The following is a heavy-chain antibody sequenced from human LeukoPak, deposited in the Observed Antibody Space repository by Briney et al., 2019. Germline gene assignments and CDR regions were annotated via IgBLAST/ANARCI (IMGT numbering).Heavy chain of an antibody. Sequence: GGSLRLSCAASGFTFSSYGMHWVRQAPGKGLEWVAFIRYDGGNKYYADSVKGRFTISRDNSKNTLYLQMNSLRAEDTAVYYCARGARGWLIAAAGNENWFDPWGQGTLVTVSS. V-gene: IGHV3-30*02. D-gene: IGHD6-13*01. CDR1: GFTFSSYG. CDR3: ARGARGWLIAAAGNENWFDP. J-gene: IGHJ5*02. CDR2: IRYDGGNK.